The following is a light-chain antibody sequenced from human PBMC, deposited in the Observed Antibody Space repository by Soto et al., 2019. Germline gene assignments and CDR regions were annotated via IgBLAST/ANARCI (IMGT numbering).Light chain of an antibody. V-gene: IGLV2-14*01. CDR2: DVS. Sequence: QSVLTHPASVFSSPGQSITISCTGTSSDGGGYNYVSWYQQHPGKAPKVMIYDVSNRPSGVSNRFSGSKSGNTASLTISGLQAEDEADYYCTSYTSSSTYVIGTGTKVTV. CDR3: TSYTSSSTYV. CDR1: SSDGGGYNY. J-gene: IGLJ1*01.